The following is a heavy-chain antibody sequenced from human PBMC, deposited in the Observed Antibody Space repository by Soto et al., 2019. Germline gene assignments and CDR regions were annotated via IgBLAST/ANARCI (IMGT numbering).Heavy chain of an antibody. J-gene: IGHJ5*02. CDR3: ARHPPYYWNSGSLSWFDP. CDR1: GYSFTSYW. V-gene: IGHV5-51*01. Sequence: EVQLEQAGAEMKKPGESLTISCKASGYSFTSYWIGWVRQLPGKGLEGMGIIYPGDSDTKYSPSFQGQVTISADKSINTAYLQWSSLKASDTAMYYCARHPPYYWNSGSLSWFDPWGQGTRVIVSS. D-gene: IGHD3-10*01. CDR2: IYPGDSDT.